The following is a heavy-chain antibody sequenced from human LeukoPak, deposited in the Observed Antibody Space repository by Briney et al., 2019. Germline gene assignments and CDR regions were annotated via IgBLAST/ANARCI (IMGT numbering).Heavy chain of an antibody. J-gene: IGHJ4*02. CDR1: GYSISSGYY. V-gene: IGHV4-38-2*02. CDR2: IYHSGST. D-gene: IGHD4-17*01. Sequence: PSETLSLTCTVSGYSISSGYYWGWIRQPPGKGLEWIGSIYHSGSTYYNPSLKSRVTISVDTSKNQFSLKLSSVTAADTAVYYCARRTYSDGDLDYWGQGTLVTVPS. CDR3: ARRTYSDGDLDY.